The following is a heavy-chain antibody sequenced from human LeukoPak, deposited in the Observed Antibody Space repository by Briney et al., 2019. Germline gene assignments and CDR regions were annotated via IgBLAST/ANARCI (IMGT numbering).Heavy chain of an antibody. J-gene: IGHJ5*02. D-gene: IGHD4-17*01. CDR2: IYPGDSDT. CDR1: GYSFTSYW. V-gene: IGHV5-51*01. Sequence: GESLKISCKGYGYSFTSYWIGWVRQMPGKGPEWIGIIYPGDSDTRYSPSFQGQVTISADKSISTAYLQWSSLNASDTAMYYCARHRGEYGDYWFDPWGQGTLVTVSS. CDR3: ARHRGEYGDYWFDP.